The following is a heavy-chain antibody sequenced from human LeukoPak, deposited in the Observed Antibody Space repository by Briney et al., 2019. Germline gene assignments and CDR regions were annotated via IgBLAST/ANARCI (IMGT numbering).Heavy chain of an antibody. CDR1: GYTFDTYG. CDR3: ARGDYGDKFDY. Sequence: ASVKVSCKASGYTFDTYGISWVRQAPGQGLEGLGWISAYNGNTNYAQNTNYAQKLQGRVTMTTETSTSTAYMEVRSLRSDDTAVYYCARGDYGDKFDYWGQGTLVTISS. J-gene: IGHJ4*02. CDR2: ISAYNGNTNYAQNT. V-gene: IGHV1-18*01. D-gene: IGHD4-17*01.